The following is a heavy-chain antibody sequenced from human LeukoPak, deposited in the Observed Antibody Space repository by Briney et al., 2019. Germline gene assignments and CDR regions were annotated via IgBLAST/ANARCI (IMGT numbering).Heavy chain of an antibody. V-gene: IGHV4-59*01. CDR1: GGSISSYY. Sequence: SETLSLTCTISGGSISSYYWSWIRQPPGKGLEWIGYIYYSGSTNYNPSLKSRVTISVDTSTNQFSLKLSCVTAADTAVYYCARVSSGGAFDIWGQGTMVTVSS. CDR3: ARVSSGGAFDI. CDR2: IYYSGST. J-gene: IGHJ3*02. D-gene: IGHD3-22*01.